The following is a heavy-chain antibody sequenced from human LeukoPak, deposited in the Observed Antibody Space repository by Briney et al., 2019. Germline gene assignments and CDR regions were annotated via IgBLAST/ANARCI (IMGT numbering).Heavy chain of an antibody. J-gene: IGHJ6*03. D-gene: IGHD4-11*01. CDR2: IKNDETDT. CDR3: ARSASTSYSYMDV. Sequence: PGGSLRLSCAASGFTFSNYYMHWVRHAPGKGLVWVSRIKNDETDTDYADSVKGRFTISRDNAKNTLYLQMNSLRAEDTAVYYCARSASTSYSYMDVWGKGTTVTVSS. CDR1: GFTFSNYY. V-gene: IGHV3-74*01.